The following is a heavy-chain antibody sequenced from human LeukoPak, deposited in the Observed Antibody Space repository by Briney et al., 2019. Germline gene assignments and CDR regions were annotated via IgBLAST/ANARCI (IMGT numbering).Heavy chain of an antibody. CDR2: IYYSGST. D-gene: IGHD6-13*01. CDR3: ARDNEQQLGQHPTLYYYYGMDV. CDR1: GGSISSSSYY. Sequence: SETLSLTCTVSGGSISSSSYYWGWIRQPPGKGLEWIGSIYYSGSTYYNPSLKSRVTISVDTSKNQFSLKLSSVTAADTAVYYCARDNEQQLGQHPTLYYYYGMDVWGQGTTVTASS. J-gene: IGHJ6*02. V-gene: IGHV4-39*07.